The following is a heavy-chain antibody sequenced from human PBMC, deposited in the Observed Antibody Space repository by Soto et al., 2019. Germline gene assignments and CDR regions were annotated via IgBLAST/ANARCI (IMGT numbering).Heavy chain of an antibody. CDR1: GFTFSIYG. D-gene: IGHD4-17*01. Sequence: EVQLVESGGGLVQPGVSLRLSCAASGFTFSIYGMNWVRQAPGKGLDWVSYISGSGRTIYDADSEEGRFTISRDNAKNSLFLQMIRLRAEVTAVNYCAGDIKTHGDSLRGFDNWGQRSMVTVSS. J-gene: IGHJ4*02. V-gene: IGHV3-48*01. CDR3: AGDIKTHGDSLRGFDN. CDR2: ISGSGRTI.